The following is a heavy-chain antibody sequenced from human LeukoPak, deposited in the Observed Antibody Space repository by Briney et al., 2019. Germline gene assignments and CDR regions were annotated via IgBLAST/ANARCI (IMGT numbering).Heavy chain of an antibody. D-gene: IGHD2-2*01. V-gene: IGHV5-51*01. Sequence: GESLKISCKGSGCNFTSYWTGWVRQMPGKGLEWMGIIFPGDSDTRYSPSFQGQVTISAEKSISTAYLQWSSLKASDTALYYCASLGYCSSTSCEYYFDYWGQGTLVTVSS. J-gene: IGHJ4*02. CDR1: GCNFTSYW. CDR3: ASLGYCSSTSCEYYFDY. CDR2: IFPGDSDT.